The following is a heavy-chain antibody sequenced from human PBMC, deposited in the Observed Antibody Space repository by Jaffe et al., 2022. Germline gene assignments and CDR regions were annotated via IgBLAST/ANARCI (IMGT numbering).Heavy chain of an antibody. V-gene: IGHV4-59*01. D-gene: IGHD5-12*01. CDR2: IYYSGST. Sequence: QVQLQESGPGLVKPSETLSLTCTVSGGSISSYYWSWIRQPPGKGLEWIGYIYYSGSTNYNPSLKSRVTISVDTSKNQFSLKLSSVTAADTAVYYCAQGIGYNFPLDYWGQGTLVTVSS. CDR1: GGSISSYY. J-gene: IGHJ4*02. CDR3: AQGIGYNFPLDY.